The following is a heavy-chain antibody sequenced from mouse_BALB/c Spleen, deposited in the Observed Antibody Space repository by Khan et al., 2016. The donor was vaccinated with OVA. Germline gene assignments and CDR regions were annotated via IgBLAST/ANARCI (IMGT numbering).Heavy chain of an antibody. D-gene: IGHD2-10*02. CDR2: INPSNGGT. J-gene: IGHJ3*01. V-gene: IGHV1S81*02. CDR1: GYTFSSYY. CDR3: TRSGYANPFAY. Sequence: QVQLQQSGAELVKPRASVKLSCKASGYTFSSYYMYWVKQRPGQGLEWIGGINPSNGGTNFNEKFKTKATLTVDKSSTTAYMHLSSLTSEDSAVYYCTRSGYANPFAYWGQGTLVTVSA.